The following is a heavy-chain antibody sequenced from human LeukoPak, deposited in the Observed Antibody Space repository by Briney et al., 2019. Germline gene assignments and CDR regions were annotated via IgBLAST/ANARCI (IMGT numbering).Heavy chain of an antibody. CDR1: GFTFSNFW. CDR3: ARDKGRTPVHTFGHFDK. Sequence: GGSLRLSCAASGFTFSNFWMAWVRQAPGKGPEWVADIRLDGSATYYLDSVRGRFTISRDNAMNSLYLQMHSLRAEDTAIYYCARDKGRTPVHTFGHFDKWGQGTLVTVSS. D-gene: IGHD2/OR15-2a*01. J-gene: IGHJ4*02. CDR2: IRLDGSAT. V-gene: IGHV3-7*01.